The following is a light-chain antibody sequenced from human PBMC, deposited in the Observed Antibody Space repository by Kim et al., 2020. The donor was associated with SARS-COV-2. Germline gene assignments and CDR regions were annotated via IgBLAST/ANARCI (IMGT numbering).Light chain of an antibody. CDR2: KAS. Sequence: ASGGDSVTITCRASQSIGSWLAWYQQKPGKAPKFLIYKASNLESGVPSRFSGSRSGTQFTLSISSLQPDDFATYYCQQYDSYPWTFGQGTKVDIK. CDR3: QQYDSYPWT. V-gene: IGKV1-5*03. J-gene: IGKJ1*01. CDR1: QSIGSW.